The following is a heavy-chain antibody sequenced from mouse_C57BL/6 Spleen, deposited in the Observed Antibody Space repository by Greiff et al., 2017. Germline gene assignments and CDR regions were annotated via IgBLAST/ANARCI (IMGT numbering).Heavy chain of an antibody. Sequence: DVMLVESGGGLVQPGGSLKLSCAASGFTFSDYGMAWVRQAPRKGPEWVAFISNLAYSIYYADTVTGRFTISRENAKNTLYLEMSSQRSEDTAMYYCARQDTTVVAPCDVWGTGTTVTVSS. CDR1: GFTFSDYG. D-gene: IGHD1-1*01. V-gene: IGHV5-15*01. J-gene: IGHJ1*03. CDR3: ARQDTTVVAPCDV. CDR2: ISNLAYSI.